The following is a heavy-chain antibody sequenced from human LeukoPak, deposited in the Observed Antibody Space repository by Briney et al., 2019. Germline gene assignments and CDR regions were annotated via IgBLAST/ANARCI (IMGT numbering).Heavy chain of an antibody. D-gene: IGHD6-13*01. J-gene: IGHJ5*02. V-gene: IGHV4-34*01. CDR3: ARPGIAAARHWFDP. CDR1: GGSLSGYY. CDR2: INHSGSS. Sequence: SETLSLTCAVYGGSLSGYYWSWIRQAPGKGLEWIGEINHSGSSNYNPSLKSRVTMSVDTSKNQLSLKLNSVTAADTAVYYCARPGIAAARHWFDPWGQGTLVTVSS.